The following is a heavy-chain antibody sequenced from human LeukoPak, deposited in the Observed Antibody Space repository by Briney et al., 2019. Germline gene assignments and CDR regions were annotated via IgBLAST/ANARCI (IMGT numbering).Heavy chain of an antibody. D-gene: IGHD5-18*01. CDR2: ISWNSGSI. Sequence: GRSLRLSCAASGFTFDDYVMHWVRQAPGKGLECVSGISWNSGSIGYADSVKGRFTISRDNAKNSLYLQMNSLRAEDTALYYCAKGNGAMVSTDTGIDHWGQGTLVTVSS. CDR3: AKGNGAMVSTDTGIDH. J-gene: IGHJ4*02. V-gene: IGHV3-9*01. CDR1: GFTFDDYV.